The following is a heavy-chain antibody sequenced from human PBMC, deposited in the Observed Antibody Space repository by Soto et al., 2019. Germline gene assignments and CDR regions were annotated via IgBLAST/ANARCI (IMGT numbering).Heavy chain of an antibody. D-gene: IGHD2-21*02. V-gene: IGHV1-69*13. CDR3: ARGSNGDGGNSCLDY. Sequence: SVKVSCKASGYTFTNYGIIWVRQAPGQGLEWMGGIIPIFGTANYAQKLQGRVTITADESTSTAYMELSSLRSEDTAVYYCARGSNGDGGNSCLDYWGQGTLVTVSS. CDR2: IIPIFGTA. CDR1: GYTFTNYG. J-gene: IGHJ4*02.